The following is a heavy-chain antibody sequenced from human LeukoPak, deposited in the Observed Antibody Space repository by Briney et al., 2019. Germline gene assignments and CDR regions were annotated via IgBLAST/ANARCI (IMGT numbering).Heavy chain of an antibody. V-gene: IGHV3-48*01. CDR1: GFTFSIYA. J-gene: IGHJ3*02. CDR3: ARDHHRRLYDSQARNTFDI. Sequence: AGGSLRLSCAASGFTFSIYAMSWVRQAPGKGLEWVSYISSSSSTIYYADSVKGRFALSRDNAKNSLYLQMNSLRAEDTAVYYCARDHHRRLYDSQARNTFDIWGQGTMVTVSS. D-gene: IGHD3-22*01. CDR2: ISSSSSTI.